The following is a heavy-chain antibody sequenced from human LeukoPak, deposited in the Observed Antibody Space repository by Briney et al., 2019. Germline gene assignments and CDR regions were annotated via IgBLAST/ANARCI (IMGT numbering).Heavy chain of an antibody. J-gene: IGHJ4*02. CDR3: ASTSERGNIVVVPAARVFDY. D-gene: IGHD2-2*01. Sequence: PSETLSLTCTVSGGSISSSSYYWGWIRQPPGKGLEWIGSIYYSGSTYYNPSLKSRVTISVDTSKNQFSLKLSSVTAADTAVYYCASTSERGNIVVVPAARVFDYWGQGTLVTVSS. CDR2: IYYSGST. CDR1: GGSISSSSYY. V-gene: IGHV4-39*01.